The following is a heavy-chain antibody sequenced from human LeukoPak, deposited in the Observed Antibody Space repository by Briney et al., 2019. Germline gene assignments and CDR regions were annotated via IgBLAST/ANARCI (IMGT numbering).Heavy chain of an antibody. Sequence: SETLSLTCTVSGGSINISRYYWDWIRQPPGKGLEWVGSVYYDGRTYYNPSLKSRLSVSMDTSKNQFSVGLSSVTATDTAIYYCARHYGSTWGGYFDYRGQGALVPVSS. CDR2: VYYDGRT. CDR1: GGSINISRYY. D-gene: IGHD6-13*01. J-gene: IGHJ4*02. CDR3: ARHYGSTWGGYFDY. V-gene: IGHV4-39*01.